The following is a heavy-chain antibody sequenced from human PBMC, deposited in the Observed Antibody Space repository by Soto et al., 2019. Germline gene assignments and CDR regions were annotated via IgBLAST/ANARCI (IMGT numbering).Heavy chain of an antibody. Sequence: SETLSLTCTVSGGSISSSHYYWGWIRQPPGKGLEWIGSIYYSGSTYYNPSPKSRVTISVDTSKNQFSLKLSSLTAADTAVYYCARLPGDILTGFYPDYWGQGTLVTVSS. CDR1: GGSISSSHYY. CDR2: IYYSGST. J-gene: IGHJ4*02. D-gene: IGHD3-9*01. V-gene: IGHV4-39*01. CDR3: ARLPGDILTGFYPDY.